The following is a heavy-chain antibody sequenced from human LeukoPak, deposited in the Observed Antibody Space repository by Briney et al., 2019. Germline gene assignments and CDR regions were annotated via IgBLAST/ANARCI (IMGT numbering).Heavy chain of an antibody. CDR1: GGSFSGYY. J-gene: IGHJ3*02. V-gene: IGHV4-34*01. CDR2: INHSGST. Sequence: SETLSLTCAVYGGSFSGYYWSWIRQPPGKGLEWIGEINHSGSTNYNPSLKSRVTISVDTSKNQFSLKLSSVTAADTAVYYCARNRGDAFDIWGKGTTVTVSS. D-gene: IGHD1-14*01. CDR3: ARNRGDAFDI.